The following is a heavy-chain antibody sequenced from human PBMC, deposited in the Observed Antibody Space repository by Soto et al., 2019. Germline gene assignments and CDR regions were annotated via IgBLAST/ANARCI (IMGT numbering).Heavy chain of an antibody. V-gene: IGHV3-74*01. CDR2: IKGDGSSL. CDR1: GFTFTTYW. J-gene: IGHJ6*02. Sequence: GXLRLSCAASGFTFTTYWMHWVRQVPGKGLVWVSRIKGDGSSLSYADSVKGRFTISRDNVENTVYLQMGSTRADDTAVYYCARGLKNYYGVDVWGQGTTVTVSS. CDR3: ARGLKNYYGVDV.